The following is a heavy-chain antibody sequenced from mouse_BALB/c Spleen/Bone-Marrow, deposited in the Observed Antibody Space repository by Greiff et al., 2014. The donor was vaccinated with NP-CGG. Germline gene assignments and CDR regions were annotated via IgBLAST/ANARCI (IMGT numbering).Heavy chain of an antibody. J-gene: IGHJ3*01. D-gene: IGHD1-1*01. V-gene: IGHV1-7*01. CDR3: AREGYYGSPFAY. Sequence: QVQLQQSGAEQAKPGASVKMSCKASGYTFTSYWMHWVKQRPGQGLEWIGYINPSTGYTEYNLKFKDKATLTADKSSSTAYMQLSSLTSEDSAVYYCAREGYYGSPFAYWGQGTLVTVSA. CDR1: GYTFTSYW. CDR2: INPSTGYT.